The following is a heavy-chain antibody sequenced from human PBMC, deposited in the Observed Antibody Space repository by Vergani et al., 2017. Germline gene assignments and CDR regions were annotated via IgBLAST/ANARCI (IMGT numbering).Heavy chain of an antibody. V-gene: IGHV5-51*01. Sequence: EVQLVQSGAEVKKPGASLKISCKGSGYSFTSYWIGWVRQMPGKGLEWMGIIYPGDSDTRYSPSFQGQVTISADKSISTAYLQWSSLKASDTAMYYCARGAVAASYYYGMDVWGQGTTVTVSS. CDR1: GYSFTSYW. D-gene: IGHD6-19*01. CDR2: IYPGDSDT. J-gene: IGHJ6*02. CDR3: ARGAVAASYYYGMDV.